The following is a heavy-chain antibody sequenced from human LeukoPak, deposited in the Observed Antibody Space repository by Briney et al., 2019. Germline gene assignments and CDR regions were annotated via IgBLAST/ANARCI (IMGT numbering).Heavy chain of an antibody. CDR1: GFTFSSYW. J-gene: IGHJ4*02. CDR3: ASLYSSGSYYFDY. D-gene: IGHD5-18*01. V-gene: IGHV3-7*02. Sequence: GGSLRLSCAASGFTFSSYWMSWVRRAPRKGLEWVANIKQDGSEKYYVDSVKGRFTISRDNAKNSMYLLMNSLRAEDTAVYYCASLYSSGSYYFDYWGQGTLVTVSS. CDR2: IKQDGSEK.